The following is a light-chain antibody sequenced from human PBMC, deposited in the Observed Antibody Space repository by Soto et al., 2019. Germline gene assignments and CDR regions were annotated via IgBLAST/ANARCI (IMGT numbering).Light chain of an antibody. J-gene: IGKJ3*01. CDR1: QGIRNY. CDR2: AAS. V-gene: IGKV1-27*01. Sequence: DIQMTQSPTSLSASVGDRVTITCRASQGIRNYVAWYQQIPGKAPKLLIYAASTLQSGVPSRFSGSGSGTDSALTINGLQPEDVATYSCKKYSSVPVFGPGTKVEIK. CDR3: KKYSSVPV.